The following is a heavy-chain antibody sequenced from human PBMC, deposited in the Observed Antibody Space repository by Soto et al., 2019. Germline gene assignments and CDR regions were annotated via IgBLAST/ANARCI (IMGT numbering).Heavy chain of an antibody. V-gene: IGHV4-38-2*01. CDR3: SRFFYDSSGYWVSYFDY. CDR2: IYHSGST. D-gene: IGHD3-22*01. CDR1: GYSISSGYY. Sequence: SETLSLTCAVSGYSISSGYYWGWIRQPPGKGLEWIGSIYHSGSTYYNPSLKSRVTISVDTSKNQFSLKLSSVTAADTAVYYCSRFFYDSSGYWVSYFDYWGQGTLVTVSS. J-gene: IGHJ4*02.